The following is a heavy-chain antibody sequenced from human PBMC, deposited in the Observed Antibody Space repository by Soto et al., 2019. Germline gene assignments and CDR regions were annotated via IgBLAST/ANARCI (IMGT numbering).Heavy chain of an antibody. CDR1: GFTFSSYG. Sequence: GGSLRLSCAASGFTFSSYGMHWVRQAPGKGLEWVAVISYDGSNKYYADSVKGRFTISRDNSKNTLYLQMNSLRAEDTAVYYCAKERAYSSGWTYYFDDWGQGTLVTVAS. V-gene: IGHV3-30*18. CDR2: ISYDGSNK. D-gene: IGHD6-19*01. J-gene: IGHJ4*02. CDR3: AKERAYSSGWTYYFDD.